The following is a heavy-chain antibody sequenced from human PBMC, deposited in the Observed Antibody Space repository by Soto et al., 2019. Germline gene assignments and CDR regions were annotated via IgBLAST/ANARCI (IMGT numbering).Heavy chain of an antibody. V-gene: IGHV1-2*02. D-gene: IGHD4-17*01. J-gene: IGHJ5*02. CDR2: INPKSGDA. Sequence: ASVKVSCKASGYTFTDNHIHWLRRTPGQGLEWMGWINPKSGDANYAQKFQGRVTMTRDASINLAYMEVTRLTFDDTAIYFCARNHCVDYLSWSLHPWGKVTLVAVSS. CDR1: GYTFTDNH. CDR3: ARNHCVDYLSWSLHP.